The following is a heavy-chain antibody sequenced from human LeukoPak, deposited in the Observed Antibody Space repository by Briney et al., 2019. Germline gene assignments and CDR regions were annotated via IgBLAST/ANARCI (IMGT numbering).Heavy chain of an antibody. D-gene: IGHD3-22*01. J-gene: IGHJ4*02. Sequence: SETLSLTCTVSGYSISSGYYWGWIRQPPGKGLEWVGSIYHSGSTYYNPSLKSRVTTSVDTSKNQFSLKLSSVTAADTAVYYCARVGAYYDSSGYYLFDYWGQGTLVTVSS. CDR2: IYHSGST. CDR3: ARVGAYYDSSGYYLFDY. V-gene: IGHV4-38-2*02. CDR1: GYSISSGYY.